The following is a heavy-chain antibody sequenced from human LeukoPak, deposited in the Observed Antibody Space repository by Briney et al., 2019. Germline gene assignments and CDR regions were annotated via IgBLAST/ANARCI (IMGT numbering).Heavy chain of an antibody. J-gene: IGHJ5*02. CDR1: GFTFSSYG. CDR3: ASHYDSSGFSWFDP. V-gene: IGHV4-34*01. Sequence: NPGGSLRLSCAASGFTFSSYGMSWVRQAPGKGLEWIGEINHSGSTNYNPSLKSRVTISVDTSKNQFSLKLSSVTAADTAVYYCASHYDSSGFSWFDPWGQGTLVTVSS. CDR2: INHSGST. D-gene: IGHD3-22*01.